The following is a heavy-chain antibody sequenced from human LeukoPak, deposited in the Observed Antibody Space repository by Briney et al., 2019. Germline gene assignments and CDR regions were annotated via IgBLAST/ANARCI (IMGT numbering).Heavy chain of an antibody. D-gene: IGHD2-15*01. CDR3: ATRRLVAATEIFDY. CDR1: GYTLTELS. V-gene: IGHV1-24*01. J-gene: IGHJ4*02. CDR2: FDPEDGET. Sequence: GASVKVSCKVSGYTLTELSMHWVRQAPGKGLEWMGGFDPEDGETIYAQKFQGRVTMTEDTSTDTVYMELSSLRSEDTAVYYCATRRLVAATEIFDYWGQGTLVTVSS.